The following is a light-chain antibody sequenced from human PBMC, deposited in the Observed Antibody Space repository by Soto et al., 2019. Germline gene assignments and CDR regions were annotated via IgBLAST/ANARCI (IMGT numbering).Light chain of an antibody. CDR2: DTS. Sequence: QAVVTQEPSLTVSPGGTVTLTCGSNTGAVTSGHWTYWFQQKPGQAPRTLIFDTSNKQSWTPARFLGSLLGGKAALTLSGAQPDDEADYYCLLSYSGVRVFGGGTKLTVL. CDR1: TGAVTSGHW. CDR3: LLSYSGVRV. J-gene: IGLJ3*02. V-gene: IGLV7-46*01.